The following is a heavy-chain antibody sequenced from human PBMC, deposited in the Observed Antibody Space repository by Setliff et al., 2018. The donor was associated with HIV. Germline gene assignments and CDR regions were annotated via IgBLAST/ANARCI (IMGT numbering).Heavy chain of an antibody. CDR3: ARAYSANYSGGGHFDY. D-gene: IGHD4-4*01. CDR1: GYTFTDYF. Sequence: ASVKVSCKTSGYTFTDYFIHWVRQAPGQGLEWMGWINPKSGATNFAQKFQVRVTMTRDTSINTAYMEVNRLRSDDTAIYYCARAYSANYSGGGHFDYWGQGTLVTVSS. CDR2: INPKSGAT. J-gene: IGHJ4*02. V-gene: IGHV1-2*02.